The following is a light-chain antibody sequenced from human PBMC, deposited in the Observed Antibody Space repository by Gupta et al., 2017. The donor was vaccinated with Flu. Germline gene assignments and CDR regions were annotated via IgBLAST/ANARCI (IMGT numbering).Light chain of an antibody. CDR3: QHLASVPIT. J-gene: IGKJ5*01. Sequence: PSSVSASVGDRVTITCRASQDISRALAWYQQKPGKAPKVLIYVASILQSGVPSRCSGSGSGTDFTLTINGLQPEDFATYYCQHLASVPITYGQGTRLEIK. CDR1: QDISRA. CDR2: VAS. V-gene: IGKV1-12*01.